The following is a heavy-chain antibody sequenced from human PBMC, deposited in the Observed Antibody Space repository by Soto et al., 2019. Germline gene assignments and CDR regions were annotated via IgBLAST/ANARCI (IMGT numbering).Heavy chain of an antibody. J-gene: IGHJ4*02. CDR3: AKGSVHDY. CDR2: ISYDGSNK. V-gene: IGHV3-30*18. CDR1: GFTFSSYG. Sequence: GGSLRLSCAASGFTFSSYGMHWVRQAPGKGLEWVAVISYDGSNKYYADSVKGRFTISRDNSKNTLYLQMNSLRAEDTAVYYCAKGSVHDYWGQGTRVTVSS.